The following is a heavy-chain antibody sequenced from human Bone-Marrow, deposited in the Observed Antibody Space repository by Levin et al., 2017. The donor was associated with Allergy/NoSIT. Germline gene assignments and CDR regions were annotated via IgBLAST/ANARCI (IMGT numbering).Heavy chain of an antibody. CDR3: AKDGLDIVATNWFDP. Sequence: GGSLRLSCAASGFTFSSYAMSWVRQAPGKGLEWVSAISGSGGSTYYADSVKGRFTISRDNSKNTLYLQMNSLRAEDTAVYYCAKDGLDIVATNWFDPWGQGTLVTVSS. CDR2: ISGSGGST. V-gene: IGHV3-23*01. J-gene: IGHJ5*02. D-gene: IGHD5-12*01. CDR1: GFTFSSYA.